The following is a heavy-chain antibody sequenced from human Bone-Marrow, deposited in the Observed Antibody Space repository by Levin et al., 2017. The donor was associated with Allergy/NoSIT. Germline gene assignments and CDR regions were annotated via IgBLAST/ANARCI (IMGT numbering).Heavy chain of an antibody. J-gene: IGHJ6*03. Sequence: HSQTLSLPCSVSGGSIRSGRYYFTWVRQSAGKGLEWIGRIYTTGSTNYNPSLESRVTISRDTFKKEVYLTLSSVTAADTAVYYCARDRLASLYYYSMDVWGRGTTVIVSS. CDR1: GGSIRSGRYY. CDR2: IYTTGST. V-gene: IGHV4-61*02. CDR3: ARDRLASLYYYSMDV.